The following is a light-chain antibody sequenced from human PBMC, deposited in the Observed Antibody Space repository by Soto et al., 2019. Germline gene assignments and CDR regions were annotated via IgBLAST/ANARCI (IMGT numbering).Light chain of an antibody. CDR2: AAS. J-gene: IGKJ3*01. Sequence: DIQMTQSPSSLSAPVGDRVTITCRASQSISSYLNWYQQKPGKAPKLLIYAASCLQSGVPSRFSGSGSGTDFTLTISSXQPEDFATYYCQQSYSTPFTFGPGTKVDIK. CDR1: QSISSY. CDR3: QQSYSTPFT. V-gene: IGKV1-39*01.